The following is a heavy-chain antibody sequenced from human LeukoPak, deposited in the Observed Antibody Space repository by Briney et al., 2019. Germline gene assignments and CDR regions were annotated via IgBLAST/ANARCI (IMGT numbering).Heavy chain of an antibody. CDR3: ARGSEWVVVAANGFDY. Sequence: GGSLRRSCAASGYAFSSYSMNWVRQAPGKGLEWVSSISSSSSYIYYADSVKGRFTISRDNAKNSLYLQMNSLRAEDTAVYYCARGSEWVVVAANGFDYWGQGTLVTVSS. J-gene: IGHJ4*02. CDR1: GYAFSSYS. V-gene: IGHV3-21*01. CDR2: ISSSSSYI. D-gene: IGHD2-15*01.